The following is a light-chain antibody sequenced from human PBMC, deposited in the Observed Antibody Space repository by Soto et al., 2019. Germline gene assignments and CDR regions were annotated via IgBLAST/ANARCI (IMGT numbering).Light chain of an antibody. CDR2: LGS. CDR1: QSLLHSIGYNY. V-gene: IGKV2-28*01. J-gene: IGKJ3*01. Sequence: DIVMPQSPLSLAVTPGEPASISCRSSQSLLHSIGYNYLDWYLQKPVQSLQLLIALGSNRASGVPYRLSGSRLCTDFTLKIIIVEAEDVRVYYCMQALQTPLTFGPGTTVDIK. CDR3: MQALQTPLT.